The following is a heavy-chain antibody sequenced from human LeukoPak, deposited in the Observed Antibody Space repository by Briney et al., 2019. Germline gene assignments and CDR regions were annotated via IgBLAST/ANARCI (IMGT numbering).Heavy chain of an antibody. CDR1: VTNAW. CDR3: TRDSGTYNWLDP. Sequence: GRSLRLSCAGSVTNAWMSWVRQAPGKGLEWVGRIKTTNEGGPTDYGEPAKGRFTISRDDSKSTLYLQMYSLKTEDTAVYYCTRDSGTYNWLDPWGQGTLVTVSS. J-gene: IGHJ5*02. CDR2: IKTTNEGGPT. D-gene: IGHD1-26*01. V-gene: IGHV3-15*01.